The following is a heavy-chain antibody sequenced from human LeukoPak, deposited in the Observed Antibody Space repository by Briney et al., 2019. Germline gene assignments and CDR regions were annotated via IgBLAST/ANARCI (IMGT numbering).Heavy chain of an antibody. D-gene: IGHD6-6*01. Sequence: ASVKVSCKASGGTFSSYAISWVRQAPGQGLEWMGIINPSGGSTSYAQKFQGRVTMTKDTSTSTVYMELSSLRSEDTAVYYCARGLIAARGHYWGQGTLVTVSS. J-gene: IGHJ4*02. CDR3: ARGLIAARGHY. CDR1: GGTFSSYA. CDR2: INPSGGST. V-gene: IGHV1-46*01.